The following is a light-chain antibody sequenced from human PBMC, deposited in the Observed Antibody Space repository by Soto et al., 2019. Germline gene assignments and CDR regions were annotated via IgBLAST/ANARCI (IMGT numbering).Light chain of an antibody. CDR3: QQYNTYLYT. Sequence: DIQMTQSPSTLSASVGDKVTITCRASQSIRRRLDWDQKKPGKAPKLLIYDASSLESRVPSRFSGSGSGTEFTRTISGLRPDDFANYYCQQYNTYLYTFGQGNKLEIK. V-gene: IGKV1-5*01. CDR2: DAS. J-gene: IGKJ2*01. CDR1: QSIRRR.